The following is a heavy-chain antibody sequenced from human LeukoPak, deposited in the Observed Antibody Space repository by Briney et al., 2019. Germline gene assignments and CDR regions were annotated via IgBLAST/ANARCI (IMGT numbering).Heavy chain of an antibody. CDR3: ARGPMKYYDILTGYQSNAFDI. CDR2: IYHSGST. J-gene: IGHJ3*02. CDR1: GGSISSGGYS. Sequence: SQTLSLTCAVSGGSISSGGYSWSWIRQPPGKGLEWIGYIYHSGSTYYNPSLKSRVTTSVDRSKNQFSLKLSSVTAADTAVYYCARGPMKYYDILTGYQSNAFDIWGQGTMVTVSS. D-gene: IGHD3-9*01. V-gene: IGHV4-30-2*01.